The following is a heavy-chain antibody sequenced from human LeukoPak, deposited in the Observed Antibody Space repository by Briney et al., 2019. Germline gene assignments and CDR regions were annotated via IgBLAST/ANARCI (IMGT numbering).Heavy chain of an antibody. V-gene: IGHV3-7*01. CDR1: GFTFSQYW. Sequence: GGSLRLSCAASGFTFSQYWMSWVRQAPGKGLEWVANIKQDGSEKYYVDSVKGRFTVSRDNAKNSLYLQMNSLRAEDTAVYYCARDGTYYDFWSGYYPVGGYYYYYMDVWGKGTTVTVSS. D-gene: IGHD3-3*01. CDR3: ARDGTYYDFWSGYYPVGGYYYYYMDV. J-gene: IGHJ6*03. CDR2: IKQDGSEK.